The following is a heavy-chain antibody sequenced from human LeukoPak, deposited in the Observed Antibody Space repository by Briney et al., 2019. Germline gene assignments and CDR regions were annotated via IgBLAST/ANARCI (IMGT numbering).Heavy chain of an antibody. V-gene: IGHV4-39*01. D-gene: IGHD2-15*01. CDR1: GGSISSDSYY. J-gene: IGHJ4*02. CDR3: ARLSRNCSGGYCYLYY. CDR2: IYSGGTT. Sequence: SETLSLTCAVSGGSISSDSYYWGWIRQPPGKGLEWIGSIYSGGTTYYNPSLKSRVTISVDTSKNQFSLKLTSVTAADAAAYYCARLSRNCSGGYCYLYYWGQGTQVTVSS.